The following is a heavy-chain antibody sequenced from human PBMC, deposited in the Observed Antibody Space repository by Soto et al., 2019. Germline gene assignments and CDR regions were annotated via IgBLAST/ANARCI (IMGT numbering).Heavy chain of an antibody. CDR2: IYYSGST. V-gene: IGHV4-31*03. Sequence: PSETLSLTCTVSGGSISSGGYYWSWIRQHPGKGLEWIGYIYYSGSTYYNPSLKSRVTISVDTSKNQFSLKLSSVTAADTAVYYCARMDTAMDYGMDVWGQGTTVTVS. CDR3: ARMDTAMDYGMDV. J-gene: IGHJ6*02. D-gene: IGHD5-18*01. CDR1: GGSISSGGYY.